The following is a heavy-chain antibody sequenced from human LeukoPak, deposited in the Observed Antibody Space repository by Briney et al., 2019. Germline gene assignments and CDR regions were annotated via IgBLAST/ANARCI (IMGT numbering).Heavy chain of an antibody. J-gene: IGHJ4*02. Sequence: GGSLRLSCAASGFTFSSYAMSWVRQAPGKGLEWVSAISGSGGSTYYADSVKGRFTISRDNSKNTLYLQMNSLRAEDTAVYYCAKGWGYYYDTPQDYWGQGTLVTVSS. D-gene: IGHD3-22*01. CDR1: GFTFSSYA. CDR3: AKGWGYYYDTPQDY. CDR2: ISGSGGST. V-gene: IGHV3-23*01.